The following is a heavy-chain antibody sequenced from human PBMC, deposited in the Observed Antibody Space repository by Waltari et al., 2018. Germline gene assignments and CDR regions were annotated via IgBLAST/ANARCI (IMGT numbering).Heavy chain of an antibody. CDR3: ARPQTISTSWLAS. D-gene: IGHD2-2*01. V-gene: IGHV1-8*02. Sequence: QVQLVQSGAEVKKPGASVKVSCKASGYIFTSYDINWVRQATGQGLEWMGWMNANSGQTGYAQTVQGRITLTMNTAISTAYMELSSLRSDDTAVYYCARPQTISTSWLASWGQGTLVTVSS. CDR1: GYIFTSYD. CDR2: MNANSGQT. J-gene: IGHJ5*01.